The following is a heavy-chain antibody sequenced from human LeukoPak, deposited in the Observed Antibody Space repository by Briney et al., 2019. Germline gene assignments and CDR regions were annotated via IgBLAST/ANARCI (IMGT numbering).Heavy chain of an antibody. V-gene: IGHV1-2*02. Sequence: GASVKVSCKASGHTFTGYYVHWVRQAPGQRLEWMGWINSNIGVTNSAQRFQGRVTMTRYTSISTAYMELSSLKSDDTAVYYCARPDDGGNSGDLAYWGQGTLVTVSS. D-gene: IGHD4-23*01. CDR1: GHTFTGYY. CDR2: INSNIGVT. CDR3: ARPDDGGNSGDLAY. J-gene: IGHJ4*02.